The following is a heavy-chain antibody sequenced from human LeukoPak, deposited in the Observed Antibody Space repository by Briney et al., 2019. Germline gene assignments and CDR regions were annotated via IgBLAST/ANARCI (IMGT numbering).Heavy chain of an antibody. V-gene: IGHV3-21*01. CDR1: GFTFSSYS. J-gene: IGHJ4*02. CDR3: ARDQSIAARRREFDY. CDR2: ISSSSSYI. Sequence: PGRSLRLSCAASGFTFSSYSMNWVRQAPGKGLEWVSSISSSSSYIYYADSVKGRFTISRDNAKNSLYLQMNSLRAEDTAVYYCARDQSIAARRREFDYWGQGTLVTVSS. D-gene: IGHD6-6*01.